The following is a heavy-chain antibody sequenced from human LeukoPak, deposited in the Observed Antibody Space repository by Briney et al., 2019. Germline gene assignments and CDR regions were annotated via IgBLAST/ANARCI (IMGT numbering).Heavy chain of an antibody. CDR2: INHSGGA. CDR1: GGSFSDYY. J-gene: IGHJ3*02. CDR3: ARLPYSSGWYDELEDDAFDI. D-gene: IGHD6-19*01. Sequence: SETLSLTCAVYGGSFSDYYWSWIRQPPGKGLEWIGEINHSGGANYNPSLKSRVTVSVDTSKNQFSLKLSSVTAADTAVYYCARLPYSSGWYDELEDDAFDIWGQGTMVTVSS. V-gene: IGHV4-34*01.